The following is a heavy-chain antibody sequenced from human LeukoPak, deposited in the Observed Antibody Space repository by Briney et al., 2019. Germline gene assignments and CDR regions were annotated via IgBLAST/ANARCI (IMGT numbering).Heavy chain of an antibody. V-gene: IGHV3-53*01. J-gene: IGHJ4*02. CDR2: IYSGGST. CDR3: ARVHGSGWFFDY. D-gene: IGHD6-19*01. CDR1: GFTVSSNY. Sequence: GGSLRLSCAASGFTVSSNYMSWVRQAPGKGLEWVSVIYSGGSTYYADSVKGRFTISRDISKNTLYLQMNSLRAEDTAVYYCARVHGSGWFFDYWGQGTLVTVSS.